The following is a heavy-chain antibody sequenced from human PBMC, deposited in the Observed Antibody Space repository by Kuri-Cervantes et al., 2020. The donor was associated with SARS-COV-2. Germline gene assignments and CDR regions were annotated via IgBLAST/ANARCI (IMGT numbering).Heavy chain of an antibody. V-gene: IGHV4-38-2*02. CDR2: IYHSGST. J-gene: IGHJ4*02. D-gene: IGHD3-3*01. CDR3: ARHASDDFWSGPSVRLYYLDY. Sequence: SETLSLTCTVSGGSISSGYYCGWIRQPPGKGPEWIGSIYHSGSTYYNPSLKSRVTISVDTSKNQFSLKLSSVTAADTAVYYCARHASDDFWSGPSVRLYYLDYWGQGTLVTVSS. CDR1: GGSISSGYY.